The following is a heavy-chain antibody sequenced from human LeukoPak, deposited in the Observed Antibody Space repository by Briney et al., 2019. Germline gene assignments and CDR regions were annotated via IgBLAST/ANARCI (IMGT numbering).Heavy chain of an antibody. Sequence: PGGSLRLSCAASGFTFSSYTMNWVRQAPGKGLEWVSSISSSSSYIYYADSVKGRFTISRDNAKNSLYLQMNSLRAEDTAVYYCARDFIAAVAFDIWGQGTMVTVSS. CDR1: GFTFSSYT. J-gene: IGHJ3*02. D-gene: IGHD6-6*01. CDR2: ISSSSSYI. CDR3: ARDFIAAVAFDI. V-gene: IGHV3-21*01.